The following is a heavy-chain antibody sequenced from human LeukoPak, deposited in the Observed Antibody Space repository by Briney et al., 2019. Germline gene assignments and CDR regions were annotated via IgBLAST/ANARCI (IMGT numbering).Heavy chain of an antibody. V-gene: IGHV1-18*01. CDR1: GYTFTSYG. Sequence: ASVKVSCKASGYTFTSYGISWVRQAPGQGLEWMGWISAYNGNTNYAQKLPGRVTMTTDTSTSTAYMELRSLRSDDTAVYYCARDRYYYDSSGYYSALDYWGQGTLVTVSS. J-gene: IGHJ4*02. CDR3: ARDRYYYDSSGYYSALDY. CDR2: ISAYNGNT. D-gene: IGHD3-22*01.